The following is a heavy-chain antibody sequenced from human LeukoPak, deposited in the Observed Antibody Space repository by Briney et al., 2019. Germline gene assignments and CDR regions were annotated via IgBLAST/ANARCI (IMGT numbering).Heavy chain of an antibody. CDR2: IKQDGSEK. Sequence: GGSLRLSCAASGFTFSSYWMSWVRQAPGKGLEWVANIKQDGSEKYYVDSVKGRFTISRDNAKNSLYLQMNSLGAEDTAVYYCARDQECSGGSCYSENWFDPCGQGTLVTVSS. V-gene: IGHV3-7*01. D-gene: IGHD2-15*01. CDR3: ARDQECSGGSCYSENWFDP. J-gene: IGHJ5*02. CDR1: GFTFSSYW.